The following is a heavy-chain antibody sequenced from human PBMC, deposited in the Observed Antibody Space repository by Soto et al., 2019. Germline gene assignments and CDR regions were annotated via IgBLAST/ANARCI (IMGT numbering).Heavy chain of an antibody. J-gene: IGHJ4*02. Sequence: QVQLQESGPGLVKPSETLSLTCTVFGGSISSYYWNWIRQPPGKGLEWIGYIYYSGSTNYNPSLKSRVTISVDTSKNQFSLNLSSVTAADTAVYYCARRGYYGSGSYSFDYWGQGTLVTVSS. CDR1: GGSISSYY. V-gene: IGHV4-59*08. D-gene: IGHD3-10*01. CDR2: IYYSGST. CDR3: ARRGYYGSGSYSFDY.